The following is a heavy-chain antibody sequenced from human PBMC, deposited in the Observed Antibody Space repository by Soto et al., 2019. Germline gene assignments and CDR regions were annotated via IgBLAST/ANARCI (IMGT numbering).Heavy chain of an antibody. CDR2: ILYTGNT. Sequence: QVQLQESGPGLVKPSETLALTCTVSGASVSSYYWSWIRQPPGKGLEWLGYILYTGNTNYNPSLKRRVTMSVDTSKNQVSLKLSAVTAADTAVYFCARAAYGSGSYYAPYYYYAMDVWGQGTTVTVSS. J-gene: IGHJ6*02. V-gene: IGHV4-59*02. CDR1: GASVSSYY. D-gene: IGHD3-10*01. CDR3: ARAAYGSGSYYAPYYYYAMDV.